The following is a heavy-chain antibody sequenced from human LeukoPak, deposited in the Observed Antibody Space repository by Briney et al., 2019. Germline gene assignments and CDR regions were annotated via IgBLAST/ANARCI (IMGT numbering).Heavy chain of an antibody. CDR3: ARADAIAAAGTWFGDY. CDR2: ISADNGNT. Sequence: ASVKVSCKGSGYTLSNHAFSWVRQAPGQGLEWMGWISADNGNTNHAQKFQGRVSLTTDTSTSTAYMELRSLRSDDTAVYYCARADAIAAAGTWFGDYWGQGTLVTVSS. J-gene: IGHJ4*02. D-gene: IGHD6-13*01. V-gene: IGHV1-18*04. CDR1: GYTLSNHA.